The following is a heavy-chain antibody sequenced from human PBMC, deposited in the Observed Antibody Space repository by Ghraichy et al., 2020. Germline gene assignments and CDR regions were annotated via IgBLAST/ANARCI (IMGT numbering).Heavy chain of an antibody. J-gene: IGHJ4*02. Sequence: ASVKVSCKTSGSTFTSSGISWERQAPGQGLEWMGWISAYNGNTNYAQKLQGRVTMTTDTSTSTAYMELRSLRSDDTAVYYCARDDGYSYGSTGQDYWGQGTLVTVAS. CDR3: ARDDGYSYGSTGQDY. CDR1: GSTFTSSG. V-gene: IGHV1-18*01. CDR2: ISAYNGNT. D-gene: IGHD5-18*01.